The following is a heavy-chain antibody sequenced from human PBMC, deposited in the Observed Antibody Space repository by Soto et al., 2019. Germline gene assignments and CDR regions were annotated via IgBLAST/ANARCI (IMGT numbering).Heavy chain of an antibody. D-gene: IGHD2-2*01. J-gene: IGHJ4*02. V-gene: IGHV1-46*03. CDR3: ARDLGYCSSTSCYAFDY. CDR1: GYTFTSYY. CDR2: INPSGGST. Sequence: QVQLVQSGAEVKKPGASVKFSCKASGYTFTSYYMHWVRQAPGQGLEWMGIINPSGGSTSYAQKLQGRVTMTRDTSTSTVYMELSSLRSEDTAVYYCARDLGYCSSTSCYAFDYWGQGTLVTVSS.